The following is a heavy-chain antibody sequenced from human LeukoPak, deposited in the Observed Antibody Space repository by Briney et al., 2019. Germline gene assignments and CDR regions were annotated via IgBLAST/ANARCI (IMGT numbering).Heavy chain of an antibody. Sequence: SVKVSCKASGFTFTSSAMQWVRQARGQRLEWIGWIVVGSGNTNYAQKFQERVTITRDMSTSTAYMELSSLRSEDTAVYYCARVNPISSGFYAYWGQGTPVTVSS. CDR2: IVVGSGNT. J-gene: IGHJ4*02. V-gene: IGHV1-58*02. CDR1: GFTFTSSA. CDR3: ARVNPISSGFYAY. D-gene: IGHD3-22*01.